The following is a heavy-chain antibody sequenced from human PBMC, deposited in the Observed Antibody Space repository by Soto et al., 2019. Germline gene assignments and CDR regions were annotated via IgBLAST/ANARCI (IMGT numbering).Heavy chain of an antibody. V-gene: IGHV4-30-2*01. Sequence: QLQLQESGSGLVKPSQTLSLTCAVSGGSISSGYSWSWIRQPPGKGLEWIGFIYHSGTTYYNPSLKSRVTISEDRSKNQFSLKLSSVTAADTAVYYCARGDYSNHYYFDYWGQGTLVTVSS. CDR2: IYHSGTT. CDR3: ARGDYSNHYYFDY. D-gene: IGHD4-4*01. J-gene: IGHJ4*02. CDR1: GGSISSGYS.